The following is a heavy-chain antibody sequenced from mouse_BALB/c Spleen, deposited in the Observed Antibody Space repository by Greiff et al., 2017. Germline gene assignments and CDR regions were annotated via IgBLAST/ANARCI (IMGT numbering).Heavy chain of an antibody. J-gene: IGHJ4*01. D-gene: IGHD1-2*01. Sequence: QVQLKQSGAELAKPGASVKMSCKASGYTFTSYWMHWVKQRPGQGLEWIGYINPSTGYTEYNQKFKDKATLTADKSSSTAYMQLSSLTSEDSAVYYCARSPSLLRYAMDYWGQGTSVTVSS. CDR1: GYTFTSYW. CDR2: INPSTGYT. V-gene: IGHV1-7*01. CDR3: ARSPSLLRYAMDY.